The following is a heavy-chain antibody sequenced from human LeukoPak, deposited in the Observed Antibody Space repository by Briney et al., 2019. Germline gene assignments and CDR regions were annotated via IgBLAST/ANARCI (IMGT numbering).Heavy chain of an antibody. CDR3: ARGDGSGSGRWFDP. J-gene: IGHJ5*02. CDR1: GGSISSGGYS. CDR2: IYHTGST. V-gene: IGHV4-30-2*01. D-gene: IGHD3-10*01. Sequence: SETLSLTCAVSGGSISSGGYSWSWIRQPPGEGLEWIGYIYHTGSTYYNPSLKGRVTISVDRSKNQFSLNLNFVTAVDTALYYCARGDGSGSGRWFDPWGQGTLITVSS.